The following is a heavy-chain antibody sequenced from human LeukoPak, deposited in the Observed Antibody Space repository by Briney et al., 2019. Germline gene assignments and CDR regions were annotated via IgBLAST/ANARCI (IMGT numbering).Heavy chain of an antibody. CDR1: GGSISSSNYY. Sequence: NPSETLSLTGTVSGGSISSSNYYWGWIRQPPGKGLEWIGSIYYSGSTYYNPSLKSRVTISVDKSKNQFSLKLSSVTAADTAVYYCARVSPTGATDYWGQGTLVTVSS. CDR2: IYYSGST. D-gene: IGHD7-27*01. J-gene: IGHJ4*02. CDR3: ARVSPTGATDY. V-gene: IGHV4-39*07.